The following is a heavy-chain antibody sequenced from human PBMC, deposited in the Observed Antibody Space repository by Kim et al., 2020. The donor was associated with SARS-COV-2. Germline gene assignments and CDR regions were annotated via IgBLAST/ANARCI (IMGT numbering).Heavy chain of an antibody. CDR3: AKVFATDYGDYVPGAFDI. D-gene: IGHD4-17*01. V-gene: IGHV3-23*01. Sequence: KGRFTISRDNSKNTLYLQMNSLRAEDTAVYYCAKVFATDYGDYVPGAFDIWGQGTMVTVSS. J-gene: IGHJ3*02.